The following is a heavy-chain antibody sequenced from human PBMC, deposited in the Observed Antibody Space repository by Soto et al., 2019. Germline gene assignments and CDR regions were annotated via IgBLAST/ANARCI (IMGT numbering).Heavy chain of an antibody. J-gene: IGHJ6*03. V-gene: IGHV3-64*01. CDR2: ISSNGGST. CDR3: ARVQQLVRQYYYYYMDV. Sequence: GGSLRLSCAASGFTFSSYAMHWVRQAPGKGLEYVSAISSNGGSTYYANSVKGRFTISRDNSKNTLYLQMGSLRAEDMAVYYCARVQQLVRQYYYYYMDVWGKGTTVTVSS. D-gene: IGHD6-13*01. CDR1: GFTFSSYA.